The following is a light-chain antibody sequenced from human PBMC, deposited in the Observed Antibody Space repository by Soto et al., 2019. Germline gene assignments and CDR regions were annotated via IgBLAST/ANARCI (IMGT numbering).Light chain of an antibody. CDR2: GNI. V-gene: IGLV1-40*01. J-gene: IGLJ3*02. Sequence: QSVLTQPPSVSGAPGQRVTISCTGRSSNIGAGYDVNWYQQLPGTAPKLLIYGNINRPSGVPDRFSGSKSGTSASLAITGLQAEDEADYYCQSYDSSLSGGVFGGGTKLTVL. CDR3: QSYDSSLSGGV. CDR1: SSNIGAGYD.